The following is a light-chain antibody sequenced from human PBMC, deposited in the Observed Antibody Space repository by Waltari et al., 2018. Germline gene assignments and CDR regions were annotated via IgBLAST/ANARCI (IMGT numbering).Light chain of an antibody. Sequence: SSELTQPPSVSVSPGQTASITCSGDILGNKYASWYQHKPGQSPLLVIYEDIKRPSGIPERFSGSKAGNTATLTSSGTQSMDDADYYGQALGSNRWVFGGGTKLTVL. CDR3: QALGSNRWV. CDR1: ILGNKY. CDR2: EDI. V-gene: IGLV3-1*01. J-gene: IGLJ3*02.